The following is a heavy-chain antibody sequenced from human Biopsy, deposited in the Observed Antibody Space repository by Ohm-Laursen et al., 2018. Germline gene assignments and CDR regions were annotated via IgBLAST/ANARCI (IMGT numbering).Heavy chain of an antibody. CDR1: GESFSGYY. V-gene: IGHV4-34*01. J-gene: IGHJ3*02. CDR3: AKNLAVSSYALDI. CDR2: INHSGST. Sequence: SETLSLTCAVYGESFSGYYWTWIRQPPGKGLEWIGEINHSGSTDYNPSLKSRVTISVDTSKNQFSLKLGSVTAADTAVYYCAKNLAVSSYALDIWGQGTMVTVSS. D-gene: IGHD2/OR15-2a*01.